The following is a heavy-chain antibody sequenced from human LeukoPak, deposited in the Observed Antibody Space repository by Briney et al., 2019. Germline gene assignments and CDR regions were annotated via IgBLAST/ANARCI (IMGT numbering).Heavy chain of an antibody. CDR3: AKDPYSSGWYKYFQH. Sequence: QPGRSLRLSCAASGFTFDDYAMHWVRQAPGKGLEWVSGISWNSGSIGYADSVKGRFTISRDNAKNSLYLQMNSLRAEDTALYYCAKDPYSSGWYKYFQHWGQGTLVTVSS. CDR1: GFTFDDYA. V-gene: IGHV3-9*01. CDR2: ISWNSGSI. J-gene: IGHJ1*01. D-gene: IGHD6-19*01.